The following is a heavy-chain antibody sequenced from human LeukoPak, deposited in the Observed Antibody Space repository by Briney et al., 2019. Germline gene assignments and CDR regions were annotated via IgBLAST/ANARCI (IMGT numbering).Heavy chain of an antibody. CDR1: GFTFSSYE. V-gene: IGHV3-48*03. Sequence: GGSLRLSCAASGFTFSSYEMNWVRQAPGKGLEWVSYTSSSGSTMYYADSVRGRFTISRDNAKNSLYLQMNSLRAEDTAVYDGARDSILYVWGQGTTVTVSS. CDR3: ARDSILYV. CDR2: TSSSGSTM. D-gene: IGHD2-15*01. J-gene: IGHJ6*02.